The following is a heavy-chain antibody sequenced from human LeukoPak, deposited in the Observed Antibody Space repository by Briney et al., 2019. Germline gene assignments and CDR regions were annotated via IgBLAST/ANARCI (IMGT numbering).Heavy chain of an antibody. D-gene: IGHD2-15*01. V-gene: IGHV3-30*03. CDR3: ASMVVALC. Sequence: GGSLRPSCAASGFTFSSYGMHWVRQAPGKGLEWVALISYDGSNKYYADSVKGRFTISRDNSKNTLYLQMNSLRAEDTAVYYCASMVVALCWGQGTLVTVSS. J-gene: IGHJ4*02. CDR1: GFTFSSYG. CDR2: ISYDGSNK.